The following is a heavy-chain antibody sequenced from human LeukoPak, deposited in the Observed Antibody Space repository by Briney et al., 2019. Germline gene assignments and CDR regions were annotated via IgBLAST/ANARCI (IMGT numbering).Heavy chain of an antibody. J-gene: IGHJ4*02. Sequence: GGSLRLSCAASGVTFSSYGMHWVRQAPGKGLEWVALISSDGNDKLYGDSVKGRFAISRDDSKSTLYLQMNSLRAEDTAVYYCTTKVIRGNSGDDYDDWGQGTLVTVSS. CDR2: ISSDGNDK. CDR3: TTKVIRGNSGDDYDD. CDR1: GVTFSSYG. V-gene: IGHV3-30*03. D-gene: IGHD5-12*01.